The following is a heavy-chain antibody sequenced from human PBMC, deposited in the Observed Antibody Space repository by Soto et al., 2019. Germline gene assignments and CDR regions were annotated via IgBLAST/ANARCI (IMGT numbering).Heavy chain of an antibody. CDR3: AKDLNNAIVVVPDASQDDAFDI. V-gene: IGHV3-23*01. Sequence: EVRLLESGGGLVQPGGSLRLSCAASGFTFSSYAMSWVRQAPGKGLEWVSAISGSGGSTYYADSVKGRFTISRDNSKNTLYLQMNSLRAEDPAVYYCAKDLNNAIVVVPDASQDDAFDIWGQGTMVTVSS. D-gene: IGHD2-2*01. CDR1: GFTFSSYA. CDR2: ISGSGGST. J-gene: IGHJ3*02.